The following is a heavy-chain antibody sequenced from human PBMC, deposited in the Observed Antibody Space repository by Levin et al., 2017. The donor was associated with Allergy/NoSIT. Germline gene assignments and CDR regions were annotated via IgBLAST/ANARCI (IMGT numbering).Heavy chain of an antibody. Sequence: GGSLRLSCAASGFTFSSYSMNWVRQAPGKGLEWVSSISSSSSYIYYADSVKGRFTISRDNAKNSLYLQMNSLRAEDTAVYYCASLGDSSGWYRGEDWFDPWGQGTLVTVSS. V-gene: IGHV3-21*01. D-gene: IGHD6-19*01. CDR2: ISSSSSYI. CDR1: GFTFSSYS. J-gene: IGHJ5*02. CDR3: ASLGDSSGWYRGEDWFDP.